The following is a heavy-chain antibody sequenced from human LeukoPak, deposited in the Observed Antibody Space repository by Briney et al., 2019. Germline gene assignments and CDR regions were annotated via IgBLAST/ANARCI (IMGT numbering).Heavy chain of an antibody. CDR3: ARARRYTSSAFDY. CDR2: IYHSGST. CDR1: GGSISSGGYY. Sequence: SETLSLTCTVSGGSISSGGYYWSWIRQPPGKGLEWIGYIYHSGSTYYNPSLKSRVTISVDRSKNQFSLKLSSVTTADTAFYYCARARRYTSSAFDYWGQGTLVTVSS. D-gene: IGHD6-13*01. J-gene: IGHJ4*02. V-gene: IGHV4-30-2*01.